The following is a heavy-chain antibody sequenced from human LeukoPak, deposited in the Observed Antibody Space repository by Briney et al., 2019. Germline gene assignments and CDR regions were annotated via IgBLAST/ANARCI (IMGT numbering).Heavy chain of an antibody. Sequence: PGGSLRLSCAASGFTFSSYSMNWVRQAPGKGLEWVSSISSSSCYIYYADSVKGRFTISRDNAKNSLYLQMNSLRAEDTAVYYCARVGYSSGWYEGYWGQGTLVTVSS. CDR3: ARVGYSSGWYEGY. D-gene: IGHD6-19*01. CDR1: GFTFSSYS. J-gene: IGHJ4*02. V-gene: IGHV3-21*01. CDR2: ISSSSCYI.